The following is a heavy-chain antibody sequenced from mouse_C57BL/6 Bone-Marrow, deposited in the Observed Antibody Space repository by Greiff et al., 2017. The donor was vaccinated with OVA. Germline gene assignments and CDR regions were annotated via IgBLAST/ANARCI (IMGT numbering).Heavy chain of an antibody. CDR2: IYPRSGNT. J-gene: IGHJ3*01. CDR1: GYTFTSYG. D-gene: IGHD3-2*02. V-gene: IGHV1-81*01. CDR3: ARKGDSSGYFFFAY. Sequence: LQESGAELARPGASVKLSCKASGYTFTSYGISWVKQRTGQGLEWIGEIYPRSGNTYYNEKFKGQATLTADKSSNTASMERRSLTSEDAAVYFCARKGDSSGYFFFAYWGQGTLVTVSA.